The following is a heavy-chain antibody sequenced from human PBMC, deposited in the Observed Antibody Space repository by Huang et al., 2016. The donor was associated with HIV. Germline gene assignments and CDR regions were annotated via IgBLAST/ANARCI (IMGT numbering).Heavy chain of an antibody. CDR3: ARLTSGWYQDY. CDR2: VYPNSGTP. Sequence: QVQLVQSGPEVKTPGASVKVSCQTSGYIFSNYDINWVRQAPGQGLQWMGWVYPNSGTPAYGQNFQGRGTLTRSTSTGAAYMVLNSLTSQDTGVYYWARLTSGWYQDYWGQGTLVTVSS. V-gene: IGHV1-8*01. D-gene: IGHD6-19*01. J-gene: IGHJ4*02. CDR1: GYIFSNYD.